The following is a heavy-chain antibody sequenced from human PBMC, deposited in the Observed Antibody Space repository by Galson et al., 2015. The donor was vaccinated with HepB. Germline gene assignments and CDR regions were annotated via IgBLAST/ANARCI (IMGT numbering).Heavy chain of an antibody. V-gene: IGHV1-2*04. D-gene: IGHD4-17*01. J-gene: IGHJ3*02. CDR2: INPNSGGT. Sequence: SVKVSCKASGYTFTGYYMHWVRQAPGQGLEWMGWINPNSGGTNYAQKFQGWVTMTRDTSISTAYMELSRLRSDDTAVYYCARGRAPYGDYVTSDDAFDIWGQGTMVTVSS. CDR1: GYTFTGYY. CDR3: ARGRAPYGDYVTSDDAFDI.